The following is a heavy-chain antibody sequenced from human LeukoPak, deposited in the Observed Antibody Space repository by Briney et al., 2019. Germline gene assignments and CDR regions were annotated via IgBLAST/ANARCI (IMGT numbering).Heavy chain of an antibody. J-gene: IGHJ6*02. CDR2: IWYDGIYK. Sequence: GGSLRLSCAGSEFTFSSYGMHWVRQAPGKGLEWVAVIWYDGIYKYYRDSVKGRFTVSRDNSKNTLFLQMNSLRGEDTAVYYCARDRSYGSGPFGLYSNYGMDVWGQGTTVTVSS. V-gene: IGHV3-33*01. CDR1: EFTFSSYG. D-gene: IGHD3-10*01. CDR3: ARDRSYGSGPFGLYSNYGMDV.